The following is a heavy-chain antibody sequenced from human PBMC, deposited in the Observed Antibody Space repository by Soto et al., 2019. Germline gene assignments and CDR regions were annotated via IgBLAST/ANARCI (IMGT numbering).Heavy chain of an antibody. CDR1: VFTFDDYA. V-gene: IGHV3-9*01. CDR3: SKDLRPGLHYYFDY. D-gene: IGHD3-16*01. Sequence: LRRSCAPSVFTFDDYAMHWVLPAPGEGLEWVSGISWNSDSMVYADSVRGRFTISRDNAKNSLYLQMNSLRAEDTALYYCSKDLRPGLHYYFDYWGQGTLVTVSS. CDR2: ISWNSDSM. J-gene: IGHJ4*02.